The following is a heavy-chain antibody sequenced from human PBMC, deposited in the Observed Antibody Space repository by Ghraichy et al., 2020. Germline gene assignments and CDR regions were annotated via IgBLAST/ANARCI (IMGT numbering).Heavy chain of an antibody. J-gene: IGHJ4*02. Sequence: GGSLRLSCAASGFTFSSYGMHWVRQAPGKGLEWVALISFDGTNKYYADSMKGRFSISRDNSKNTLYLQMNGLRAEDTAVYYCAKDYYDFLSGYYTYYFDSWGQGTLVTVSS. CDR1: GFTFSSYG. CDR3: AKDYYDFLSGYYTYYFDS. D-gene: IGHD3-3*01. CDR2: ISFDGTNK. V-gene: IGHV3-30*18.